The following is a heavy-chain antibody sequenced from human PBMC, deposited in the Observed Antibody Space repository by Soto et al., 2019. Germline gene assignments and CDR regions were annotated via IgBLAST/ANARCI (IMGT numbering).Heavy chain of an antibody. CDR1: GGSISSYY. J-gene: IGHJ5*02. V-gene: IGHV4-59*01. D-gene: IGHD3-9*01. Sequence: SETLSLTCTVSGGSISSYYGSWIRQPPGKGLEWIGYIYYSGSTNYNPSLKSRVTISVDTSKNQFSLKLSSVTAADTAVYYCARGGDILTGYPNWFDPWGQGTLVTVSS. CDR3: ARGGDILTGYPNWFDP. CDR2: IYYSGST.